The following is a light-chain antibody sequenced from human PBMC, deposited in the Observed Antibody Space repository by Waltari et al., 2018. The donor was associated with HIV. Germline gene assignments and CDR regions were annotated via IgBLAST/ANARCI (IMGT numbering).Light chain of an antibody. J-gene: IGLJ1*01. Sequence: YELTQPPSVSVSPGQPARITCSGHRLADKFPCWYQQKPGQSPVLLIYQDNKRPSGIPDRFSGSISGNTATLTISGTQTLDEGDYYCQAWDSNSNVFGPGTTVTVL. CDR1: RLADKF. CDR2: QDN. CDR3: QAWDSNSNV. V-gene: IGLV3-1*01.